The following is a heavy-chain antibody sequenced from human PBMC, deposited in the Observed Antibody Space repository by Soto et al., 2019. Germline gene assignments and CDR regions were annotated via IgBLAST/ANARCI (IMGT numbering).Heavy chain of an antibody. V-gene: IGHV1-69*13. D-gene: IGHD2-2*01. CDR1: GGTFSSYA. CDR3: AKGSTSWSWDAFDI. Sequence: SVKVSCKASGGTFSSYAISWVRQAPGQGLEWMGGIIPIFGTANYAQKFQGRVTITADESTSTAYMELSSLRSDDTAVYYCAKGSTSWSWDAFDIWGQGTMVTVSS. J-gene: IGHJ3*02. CDR2: IIPIFGTA.